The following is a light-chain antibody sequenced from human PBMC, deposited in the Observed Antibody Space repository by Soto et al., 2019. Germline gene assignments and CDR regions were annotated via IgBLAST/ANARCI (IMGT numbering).Light chain of an antibody. CDR1: QSISRH. CDR3: QQYYGLPPLT. CDR2: HAS. V-gene: IGKV1-33*01. Sequence: DIQMTQSPSSLSASVGDRVTITCRASQSISRHLNWYQQKPGKAPKLLIYHASKLAKGVTSRFSGSGSGTDFSFIITSLQREDLATYYCQQYYGLPPLTFGQGTRLEIK. J-gene: IGKJ5*01.